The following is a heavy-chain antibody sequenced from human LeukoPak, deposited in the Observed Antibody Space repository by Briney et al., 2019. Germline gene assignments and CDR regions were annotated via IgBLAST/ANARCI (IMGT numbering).Heavy chain of an antibody. CDR2: INQDGSES. CDR1: EFIFRRYW. J-gene: IGHJ6*02. CDR3: ARDRDPGIRGYSGYGAYHYGLDV. D-gene: IGHD5-12*01. V-gene: IGHV3-7*04. Sequence: PGGSLRLSCEASEFIFRRYWMTWVRQAPGKGLEWVANINQDGSESYYVDSVKGRFTISRDNAKNSLYLQMNSLRAEDTAVYYCARDRDPGIRGYSGYGAYHYGLDVWGQGTTVSVSS.